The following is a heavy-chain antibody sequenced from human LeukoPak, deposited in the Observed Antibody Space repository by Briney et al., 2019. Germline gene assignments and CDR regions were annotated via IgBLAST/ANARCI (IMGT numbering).Heavy chain of an antibody. CDR2: VFHRGTT. D-gene: IGHD3-10*01. CDR3: VRDGYYGSATPGWFGP. CDR1: GYSINSAFY. J-gene: IGHJ5*02. V-gene: IGHV4-38-2*02. Sequence: SETLSLTCTVSGYSINSAFYWGWIRVPPGQGLEWIGSVFHRGTTYYNSSLKSRVNISIDTSKNQFSLKLNSLTAEDTAMYYCVRDGYYGSATPGWFGPSSPATLLISSS.